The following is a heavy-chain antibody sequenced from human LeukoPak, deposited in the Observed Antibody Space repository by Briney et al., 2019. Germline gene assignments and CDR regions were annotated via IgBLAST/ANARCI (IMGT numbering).Heavy chain of an antibody. CDR2: IDWDDDK. J-gene: IGHJ4*02. CDR1: GFSLSTSGMR. V-gene: IGHV2-70*04. CDR3: ARTLDDFWSGLSSYYFDY. Sequence: SGPALVKPTQTLTLTCTFSGFSLSTSGMRVSWIRQPPGKALEWLARIDWDDDKFYSTSLKTRLTISKDTSKNQVVLTMTNMDPVGTATYYCARTLDDFWSGLSSYYFDYWGQGTLVTVSS. D-gene: IGHD3-3*01.